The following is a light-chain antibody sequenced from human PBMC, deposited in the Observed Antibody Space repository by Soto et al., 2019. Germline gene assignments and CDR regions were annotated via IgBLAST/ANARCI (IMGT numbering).Light chain of an antibody. CDR1: QTVTTNY. J-gene: IGKJ2*01. Sequence: ETVLTQSPGTLSLSPGETATLSCRASQTVTTNYLAWYQQKHDQAPRLLIYGASSRATVIPDRFSGSGSGTDFTLTISRLEPEDFAVYYCQQYGSSVFTFGQGTKREIK. V-gene: IGKV3-20*01. CDR2: GAS. CDR3: QQYGSSVFT.